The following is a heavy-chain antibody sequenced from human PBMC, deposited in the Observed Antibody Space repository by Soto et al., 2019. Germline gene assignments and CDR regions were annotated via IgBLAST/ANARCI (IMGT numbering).Heavy chain of an antibody. CDR3: ARDHGCSSTICYGHYYYTDV. D-gene: IGHD2-2*01. V-gene: IGHV6-1*01. CDR2: TYYRSKWYN. CDR1: GDSVSSNSAA. Sequence: SQTLSLTCAISGDSVSSNSAAWNWVRQSPSRGLEWLGRTYYRSKWYNDYAVSVKSRITINPDTSKNQFSLQLNSVTPEDTAVYYCARDHGCSSTICYGHYYYTDVWGKGTTVTVFS. J-gene: IGHJ6*03.